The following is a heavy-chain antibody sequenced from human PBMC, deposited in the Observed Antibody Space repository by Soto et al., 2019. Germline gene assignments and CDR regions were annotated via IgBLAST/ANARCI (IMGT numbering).Heavy chain of an antibody. V-gene: IGHV3-23*01. D-gene: IGHD3-10*01. CDR3: ARWFGELSTYYGMDV. Sequence: GGSLRLSCAASGFTFSSYAMSWVRQAPGKGLEWVSAISGSGGSTYYADSVKGRFTISRDNSKNTLYLQMNSLRAEDTAVYYCARWFGELSTYYGMDVWGQGTTVTVSS. CDR1: GFTFSSYA. CDR2: ISGSGGST. J-gene: IGHJ6*02.